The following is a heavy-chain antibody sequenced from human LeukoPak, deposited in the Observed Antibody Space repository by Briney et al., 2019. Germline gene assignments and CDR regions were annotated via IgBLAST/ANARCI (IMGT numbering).Heavy chain of an antibody. J-gene: IGHJ4*02. CDR1: GYTFTSYG. V-gene: IGHV1-18*01. D-gene: IGHD2-2*02. CDR3: ARPYCSSTSCYRLVSDY. Sequence: ASVKVSCKASGYTFTSYGISWVRQAPGQGLEWMGWISAYNGNTNYAQKLQGGVTMTTDTSTSTAYMELRSLRSDDTAVYYCARPYCSSTSCYRLVSDYWGQGTLVTVSS. CDR2: ISAYNGNT.